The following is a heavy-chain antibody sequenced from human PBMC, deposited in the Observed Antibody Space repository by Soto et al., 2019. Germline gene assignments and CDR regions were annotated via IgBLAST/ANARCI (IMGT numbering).Heavy chain of an antibody. CDR3: ARGGRGRGDV. CDR1: GGSISSGGYY. J-gene: IGHJ6*01. CDR2: IYYSGST. V-gene: IGHV4-31*03. D-gene: IGHD3-16*01. Sequence: QVQLQESGPGLVKPSQTLSLTCTVSGGSISSGGYYWSWIRQHPGKGLEWIGYIYYSGSTYYKPSLKCRVTISVDTSKNQFSLKLSSVTAAGTAVYYCARGGRGRGDVWGQGTTVTVSS.